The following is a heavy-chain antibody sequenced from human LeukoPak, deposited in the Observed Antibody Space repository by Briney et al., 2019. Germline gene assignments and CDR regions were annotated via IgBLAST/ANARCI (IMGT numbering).Heavy chain of an antibody. Sequence: GGSLRLSCAASGFIFSDYYMSWIRQAPGRGLEWVSYIDHSGGSMYYVDSVKGRFTISRDNTKNSLYLQMNSLRAEDAAVYYCARITSAPGSGGPRGYWGQGTLVTVSS. J-gene: IGHJ4*02. V-gene: IGHV3-11*01. CDR1: GFIFSDYY. CDR3: ARITSAPGSGGPRGY. D-gene: IGHD2-15*01. CDR2: IDHSGGSM.